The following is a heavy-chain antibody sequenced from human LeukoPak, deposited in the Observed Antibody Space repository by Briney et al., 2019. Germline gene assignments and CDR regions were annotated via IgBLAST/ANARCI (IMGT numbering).Heavy chain of an antibody. CDR3: AKVPRAWNYDNWFDP. J-gene: IGHJ5*02. V-gene: IGHV3-23*01. Sequence: GGSLRLSCAASGVTFSSYAMNWVRQGPGKGLEWVSAINPGGGSTYYADSVKGRFTISRDNSKNTLYLQMNSLRAEDTAVYYCAKVPRAWNYDNWFDPWGQGTLVTVSS. CDR1: GVTFSSYA. D-gene: IGHD1-7*01. CDR2: INPGGGST.